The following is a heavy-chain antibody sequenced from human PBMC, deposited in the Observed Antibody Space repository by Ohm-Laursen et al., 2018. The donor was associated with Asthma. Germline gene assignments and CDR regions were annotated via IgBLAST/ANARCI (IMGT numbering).Heavy chain of an antibody. CDR1: GFSFSSYT. CDR2: ISSSSSSL. J-gene: IGHJ4*02. Sequence: SLRLSCSATGFSFSSYTMNWVRQAPGKGLEWVSYISSSSSSLYYADSVKGRFTISRDDAKNSLSLQMNSLRDDDTAVYYCARGYYYDSHASYYFDYWGQGTLVTVSS. D-gene: IGHD3-22*01. CDR3: ARGYYYDSHASYYFDY. V-gene: IGHV3-48*02.